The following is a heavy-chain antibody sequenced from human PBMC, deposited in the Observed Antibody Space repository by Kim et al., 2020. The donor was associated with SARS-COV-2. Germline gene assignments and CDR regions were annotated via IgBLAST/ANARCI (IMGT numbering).Heavy chain of an antibody. V-gene: IGHV1-46*01. CDR1: GYTFSNYY. J-gene: IGHJ4*02. CDR3: AVEYTPSAAPLPSTFYFDY. Sequence: ASVKVSCKASGYTFSNYYLHWVRQAPGQGLQYVGAVDPRGGGTSLAPQLQGRVRLTADTSTNTGYMELSGLTFEDTAVYFCAVEYTPSAAPLPSTFYFDYWGQGVLVTVSS. D-gene: IGHD2-2*02. CDR2: VDPRGGGT.